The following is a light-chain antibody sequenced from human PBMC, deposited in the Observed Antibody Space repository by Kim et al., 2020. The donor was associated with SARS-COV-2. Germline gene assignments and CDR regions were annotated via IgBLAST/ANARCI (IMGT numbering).Light chain of an antibody. Sequence: DIQLTQSPSSLSASVGDRVTIACRSSQSITNYLNWYQQRPGKAPKLLIYASSTLQSGVPSRFSGSGSGTDFTLTISSLQPEDFATYFCQQSHTAPLLSFGGWTKVDI. CDR3: QQSHTAPLLS. CDR2: ASS. J-gene: IGKJ4*01. V-gene: IGKV1-39*01. CDR1: QSITNY.